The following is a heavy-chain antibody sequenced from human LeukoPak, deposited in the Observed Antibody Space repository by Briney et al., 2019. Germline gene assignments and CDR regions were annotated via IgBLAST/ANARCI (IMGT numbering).Heavy chain of an antibody. J-gene: IGHJ6*03. CDR3: ARDGVATARYNYYYYMDV. D-gene: IGHD1-1*01. CDR1: GFTFSSYW. Sequence: GGSLRLSCAASGFTFSSYWMHWVRQAPGKGLVWVSRINSDGSSTSYADSVKGRFTISRDNAKNTLYLQMNSLRAEDTAVFYCARDGVATARYNYYYYMDVWGKGTTVTVSS. V-gene: IGHV3-74*01. CDR2: INSDGSST.